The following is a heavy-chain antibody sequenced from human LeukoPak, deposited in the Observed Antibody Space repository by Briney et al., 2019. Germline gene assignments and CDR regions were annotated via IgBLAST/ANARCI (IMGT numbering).Heavy chain of an antibody. CDR2: INPNSGGT. J-gene: IGHJ6*03. D-gene: IGHD3-22*01. Sequence: ASVKVSCKASGYTFTGYYMHWVRQAPGQGLEWMGWINPNSGGTNFAQKFQGRVTMTRDTSISTAYMELSRLRSDDTAVYYCARVGSSGRKVREAYYYDSVYYYYYMDVWGKGTTVTVSS. V-gene: IGHV1-2*02. CDR3: ARVGSSGRKVREAYYYDSVYYYYYMDV. CDR1: GYTFTGYY.